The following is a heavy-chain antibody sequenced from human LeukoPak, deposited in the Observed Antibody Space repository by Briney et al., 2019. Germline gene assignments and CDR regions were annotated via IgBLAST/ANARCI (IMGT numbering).Heavy chain of an antibody. CDR1: GFTFSSYG. Sequence: PGGSLRLSCAASGFTFSSYGMHWVRQAPGKGLEWVAVISYDGSNKYYADSVKGRFTISRDNSKNTLYLQMNSLRAEDTAVYYCAKDHGLGYYYVRGRGDNCFAPGGRGPLVPVS. CDR2: ISYDGSNK. V-gene: IGHV3-30*18. CDR3: AKDHGLGYYYVRGRGDNCFAP. D-gene: IGHD3-10*02. J-gene: IGHJ5*02.